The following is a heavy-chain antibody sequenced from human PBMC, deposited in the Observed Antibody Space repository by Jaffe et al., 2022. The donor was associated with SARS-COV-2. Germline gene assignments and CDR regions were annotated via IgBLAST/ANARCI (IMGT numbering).Heavy chain of an antibody. CDR3: TRDFAYSSGYVMS. Sequence: EVQLVESGGGLIQPGGSLRLSCVASGFIVSSNYMAWVRQAPGQGLEWVSTIYGAGNTYYAESVKGRFIISRDNSKSTLFLQLNSLTVEDTAMYYCTRDFAYSSGYVMSWGQGTLVTVSS. D-gene: IGHD3-22*01. CDR1: GFIVSSNY. CDR2: IYGAGNT. J-gene: IGHJ4*02. V-gene: IGHV3-53*01.